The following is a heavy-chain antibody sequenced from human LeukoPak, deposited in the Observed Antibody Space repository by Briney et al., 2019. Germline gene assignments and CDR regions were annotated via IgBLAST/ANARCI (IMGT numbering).Heavy chain of an antibody. V-gene: IGHV3-7*01. CDR1: GLTFSTSW. CDR3: ARDPGYDFWYYMDV. J-gene: IGHJ6*03. Sequence: GGSLRLSCAASGLTFSTSWMTWVRQGPGTGLEWVAHIKPDGTEKYYVDSVKGRFTISRDNAKNSLYLQMNSLRAEDPAVYYCARDPGYDFWYYMDVWGKGTTVTVSS. CDR2: IKPDGTEK. D-gene: IGHD3-3*01.